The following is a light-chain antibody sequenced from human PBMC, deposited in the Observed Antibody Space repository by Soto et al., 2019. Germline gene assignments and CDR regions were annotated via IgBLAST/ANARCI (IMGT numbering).Light chain of an antibody. Sequence: AIQLTQSPSSLSASVGDRVTITCRASQGISSTLAWYQQKPGKAPELLIYDASNLEGGVPSRFSGSGSGTYFTLTITSLQAEDFATYYFQHFNNYPHLSFGGGTKVEIK. CDR3: QHFNNYPHLS. J-gene: IGKJ4*01. V-gene: IGKV1D-13*01. CDR2: DAS. CDR1: QGISST.